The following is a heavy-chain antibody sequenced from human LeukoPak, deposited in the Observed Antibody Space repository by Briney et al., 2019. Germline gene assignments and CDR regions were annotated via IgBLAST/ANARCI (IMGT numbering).Heavy chain of an antibody. CDR2: ISSSSSYI. CDR3: ARDRKMATITRSLGY. V-gene: IGHV3-21*01. CDR1: GFTFSSYS. Sequence: GGSLRLSCAASGFTFSSYSMNWVRQAPGKGLEWVSSISSSSSYIYYADSVKGRFTISRDNAKNSLYLQMNSLRAEDTAVYYCARDRKMATITRSLGYWGQGTLVTVSS. J-gene: IGHJ4*02. D-gene: IGHD5-24*01.